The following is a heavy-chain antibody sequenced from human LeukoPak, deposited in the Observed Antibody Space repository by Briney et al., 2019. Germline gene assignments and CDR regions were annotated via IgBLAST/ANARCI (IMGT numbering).Heavy chain of an antibody. D-gene: IGHD6-6*01. J-gene: IGHJ4*02. V-gene: IGHV1-69*13. CDR3: ARDRRPVSYFDY. Sequence: SVKVSCKASGGTFSSYAISWVRQAPGQGLEWMGGIIPIFGTANYAQKFQGRVTITADESTSTAYMELSSLRSEDTAVYYCARDRRPVSYFDYWGQGTLVTVSS. CDR1: GGTFSSYA. CDR2: IIPIFGTA.